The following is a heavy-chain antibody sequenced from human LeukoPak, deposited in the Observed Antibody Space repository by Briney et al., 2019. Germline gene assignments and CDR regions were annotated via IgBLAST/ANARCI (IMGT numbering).Heavy chain of an antibody. V-gene: IGHV3-74*01. J-gene: IGHJ4*02. CDR1: GFSFSRYS. CDR2: INLDGSKT. D-gene: IGHD1-1*01. Sequence: GGSLRLSCAASGFSFSRYSMLWLRQAPGKGLVWVSRINLDGSKTNYADSVKGRFTISRDNAKNTVYLQMSSLRADDTAVYYCARETTASSSTNYWSQGTLVTVSS. CDR3: ARETTASSSTNY.